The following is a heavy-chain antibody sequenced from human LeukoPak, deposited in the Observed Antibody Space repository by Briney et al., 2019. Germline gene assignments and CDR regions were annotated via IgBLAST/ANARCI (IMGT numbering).Heavy chain of an antibody. CDR3: ARASKGPRDYDYVWGSYHKLHDAFDI. Sequence: ASVKVSCKASGGTFSSYAISWVRQAPGQGLEWMGGIIPIFGTANYAQKLQGRVTITTDESTSTAYMELSSLRSEDTAVYYCARASKGPRDYDYVWGSYHKLHDAFDIWGQGTMVTVSS. CDR1: GGTFSSYA. J-gene: IGHJ3*02. V-gene: IGHV1-69*05. CDR2: IIPIFGTA. D-gene: IGHD3-16*02.